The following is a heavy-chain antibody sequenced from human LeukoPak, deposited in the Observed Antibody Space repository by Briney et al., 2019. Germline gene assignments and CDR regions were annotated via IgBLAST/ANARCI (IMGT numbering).Heavy chain of an antibody. CDR3: ASLSSGWYKDDY. D-gene: IGHD6-19*01. CDR2: ISSSSSYI. J-gene: IGHJ4*02. V-gene: IGHV3-21*01. CDR1: GFTFSSYS. Sequence: GGSLRLPCAASGFTFSSYSMNWVRQAPGKGLEWVSSISSSSSYIYYADSVKGRFTISRDNAKNSLYLQMNSLRAEDTAVYYCASLSSGWYKDDYWGQGTLVTVSS.